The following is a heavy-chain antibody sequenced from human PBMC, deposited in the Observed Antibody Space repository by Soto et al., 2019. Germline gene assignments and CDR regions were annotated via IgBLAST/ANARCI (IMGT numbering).Heavy chain of an antibody. Sequence: QVQLVQSGAEVKKPGSSVKVSCKASGGTFSSYAISWVRQAPGQGLEWMGGIIPIFGTANYAQKFQGRVTITADESTSTDYMELSSLRSEDTAVYYCASEAPKDVFWSINWFDPWGQGTLVTVSS. CDR1: GGTFSSYA. V-gene: IGHV1-69*01. CDR3: ASEAPKDVFWSINWFDP. CDR2: IIPIFGTA. D-gene: IGHD3-3*01. J-gene: IGHJ5*02.